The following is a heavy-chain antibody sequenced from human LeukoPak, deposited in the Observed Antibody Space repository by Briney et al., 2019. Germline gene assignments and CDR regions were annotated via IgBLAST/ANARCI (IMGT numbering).Heavy chain of an antibody. J-gene: IGHJ3*01. Sequence: SQTLSLTCAISGDSISSNYAAWNWIRLSPSRGLEWLGRTLYRSKWLNDYAPSVKGRITINPDTSKNQFSLQLKSVTPEDTALYYCTRGPDDLLHGRAFDFWGQGTMVTVSS. CDR3: TRGPDDLLHGRAFDF. D-gene: IGHD3-3*01. CDR2: TLYRSKWLN. CDR1: GDSISSNYAA. V-gene: IGHV6-1*01.